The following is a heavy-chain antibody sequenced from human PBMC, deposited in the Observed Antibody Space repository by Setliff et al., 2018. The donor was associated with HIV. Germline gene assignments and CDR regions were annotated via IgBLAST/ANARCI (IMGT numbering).Heavy chain of an antibody. J-gene: IGHJ6*03. V-gene: IGHV4-4*09. CDR1: GGSISSDY. CDR2: ISTTGST. Sequence: SETLSLTCTVSGGSISSDYWSWIRQPPGKGLEWIGYISTTGSTSYSPSLKSRVSISVDTAKNQFSLKLTSVTAADTAVYYCARHPRHYNILTGYRYYYMDVWGKGTTVTVSS. D-gene: IGHD3-9*01. CDR3: ARHPRHYNILTGYRYYYMDV.